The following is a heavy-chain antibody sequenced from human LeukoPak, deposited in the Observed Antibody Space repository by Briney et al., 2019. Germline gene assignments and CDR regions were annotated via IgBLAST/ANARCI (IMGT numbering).Heavy chain of an antibody. J-gene: IGHJ6*02. V-gene: IGHV1-69*01. Sequence: SVKVSCKASGGTFISYAISWVRQAPGQGLEWMGGIIPIFGTANYAQKFQGRVTITADESTSTAYMELSSLRSEDTAVYYCARDLGDYSRYGVDYYYGMDVWGQGTTVTVSS. CDR3: ARDLGDYSRYGVDYYYGMDV. CDR2: IIPIFGTA. CDR1: GGTFISYA. D-gene: IGHD4-17*01.